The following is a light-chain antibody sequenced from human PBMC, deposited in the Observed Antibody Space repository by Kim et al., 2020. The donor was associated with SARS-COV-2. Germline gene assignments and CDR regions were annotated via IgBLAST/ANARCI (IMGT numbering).Light chain of an antibody. Sequence: AIQLTQSQSSLSASAGDRVTITCRASQAITSALAWYQQKSGKVPKLLIFDASSLKTGVPSRFSGSGSGTDFTLTISSLQPEDFAAYYCQQYFHRLTFGGGTKVDIK. CDR2: DAS. CDR1: QAITSA. V-gene: IGKV1-13*02. CDR3: QQYFHRLT. J-gene: IGKJ4*01.